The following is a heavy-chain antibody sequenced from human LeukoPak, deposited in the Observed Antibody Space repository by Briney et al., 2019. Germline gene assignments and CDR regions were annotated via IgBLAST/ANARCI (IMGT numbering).Heavy chain of an antibody. Sequence: GGSLRLSCAASGFTFSSYAMSWVRQAPGKGLEWVSAISGSGGSTYYADSVKGRFTISRDNSKNSLYLQMNSLRAEDTAVYYCAKDNDFWSGYLDYWGQGTLVTVSS. CDR2: ISGSGGST. CDR1: GFTFSSYA. J-gene: IGHJ4*02. V-gene: IGHV3-23*01. D-gene: IGHD3-3*01. CDR3: AKDNDFWSGYLDY.